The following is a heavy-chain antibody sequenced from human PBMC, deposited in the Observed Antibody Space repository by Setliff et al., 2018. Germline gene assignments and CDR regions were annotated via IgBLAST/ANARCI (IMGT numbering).Heavy chain of an antibody. Sequence: GGSLRLSCAASGFTFNDYGLTWLRRVPGKGLEWVSGIDWNGGRIGYADSVKGRFTTSRDNAKDTLYLQMNSLRAEDTAVYYCAKGGIGSFDYWGQGTLVTVSS. CDR3: AKGGIGSFDY. CDR2: IDWNGGRI. D-gene: IGHD2-15*01. J-gene: IGHJ4*02. V-gene: IGHV3-20*04. CDR1: GFTFNDYG.